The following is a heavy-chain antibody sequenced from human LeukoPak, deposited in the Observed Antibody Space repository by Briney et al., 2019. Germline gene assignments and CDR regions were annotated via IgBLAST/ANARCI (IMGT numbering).Heavy chain of an antibody. Sequence: PSETLSLTCTVSGGSISTSTYYWGWIRQTPVTGLEWIGSMYYSGTTYFNPSLKSRLTISVDTSKNQFSLKLSSVTAADTAVYYCARHSPPYYGSGSYMDVWGQGTTVTVPS. CDR2: MYYSGTT. D-gene: IGHD3-10*01. CDR3: ARHSPPYYGSGSYMDV. V-gene: IGHV4-39*01. J-gene: IGHJ6*02. CDR1: GGSISTSTYY.